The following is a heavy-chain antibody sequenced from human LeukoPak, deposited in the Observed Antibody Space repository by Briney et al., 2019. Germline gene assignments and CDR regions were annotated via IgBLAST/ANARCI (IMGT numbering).Heavy chain of an antibody. V-gene: IGHV5-51*01. CDR1: GYSFIRNW. D-gene: IGHD4/OR15-4a*01. Sequence: GESLKISCKGSGYSFIRNWIAWVRQMPGKGLEWMGIIYPGDSNVRYSPSFQGQVTISADESVTTAYLQWSSLKASDTAMYFCARLNGGANLLGDSLDIWGQGTMVTVSS. CDR2: IYPGDSNV. CDR3: ARLNGGANLLGDSLDI. J-gene: IGHJ3*02.